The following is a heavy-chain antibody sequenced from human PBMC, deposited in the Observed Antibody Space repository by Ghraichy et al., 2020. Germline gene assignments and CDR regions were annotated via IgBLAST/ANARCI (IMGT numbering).Heavy chain of an antibody. J-gene: IGHJ6*02. D-gene: IGHD3-10*01. CDR3: ARAIFSGGVINGYGMDG. CDR1: GFTFSSYS. Sequence: GGSLRLSCAASGFTFSSYSMNWVRQAPGKGLEWVSYISSSSSTIYYADSVKGRFTISRDNAKNSLYLQMNSLRDEDTAVYYCARAIFSGGVINGYGMDGGGQGTTVTVSS. V-gene: IGHV3-48*02. CDR2: ISSSSSTI.